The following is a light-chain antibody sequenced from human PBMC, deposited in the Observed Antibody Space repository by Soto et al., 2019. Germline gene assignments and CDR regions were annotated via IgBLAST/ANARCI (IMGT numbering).Light chain of an antibody. CDR3: SSYTSSSTLGV. CDR1: SSDVGGYNY. V-gene: IGLV2-14*01. Sequence: QSALTQPASVSGSPGQSIIISCTGTSSDVGGYNYVSWYQQHPGKAPKLMIYDVSNRPSGVSNRFSGSKSGNTASLTISGLQAEDEADYYCSSYTSSSTLGVFGGGTKVTVL. J-gene: IGLJ3*02. CDR2: DVS.